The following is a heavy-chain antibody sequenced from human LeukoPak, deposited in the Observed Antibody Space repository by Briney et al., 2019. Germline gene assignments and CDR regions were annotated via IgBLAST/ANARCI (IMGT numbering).Heavy chain of an antibody. CDR3: ARPPGVGATSFDY. D-gene: IGHD1-26*01. V-gene: IGHV5-51*01. J-gene: IGHJ4*02. CDR1: GDIFTSYW. CDR2: IFPADSDT. Sequence: GESLKISCKGSGDIFTSYWIGWVRQMPGKGLEWMGIIFPADSDTRYSPSLQGQVTISVDKSINTAYLQWSSLKASDSAMYYCARPPGVGATSFDYWGQGTLVTVSS.